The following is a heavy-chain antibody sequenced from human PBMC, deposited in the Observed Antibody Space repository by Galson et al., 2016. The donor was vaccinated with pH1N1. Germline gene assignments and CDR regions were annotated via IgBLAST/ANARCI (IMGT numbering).Heavy chain of an antibody. CDR1: GFNFKTYE. D-gene: IGHD5-24*01. CDR2: IIGSGSIT. CDR3: VREIRDDYNYGNFDY. Sequence: SLRLSCAASGFNFKTYEMHWVRQAPGKGLEWVSYIIGSGSITNYADYVRGRFTISRDNAKNSLFLQMDSLRAEDTAIYYCVREIRDDYNYGNFDYWGQGTLVTVSS. J-gene: IGHJ4*02. V-gene: IGHV3-48*03.